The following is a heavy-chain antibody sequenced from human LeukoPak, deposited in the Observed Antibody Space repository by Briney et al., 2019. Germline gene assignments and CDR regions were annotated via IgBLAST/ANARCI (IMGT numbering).Heavy chain of an antibody. D-gene: IGHD3-10*01. CDR3: ARDWFDVAFDP. V-gene: IGHV1-2*02. J-gene: IGHJ5*02. CDR2: INCNSGDT. CDR1: GYPFTAYY. Sequence: ASVKVSCKASGYPFTAYYMHWVRQAPGQGLEWMGWINCNSGDTNYAQKFQGRVTMTRDTSITTAYMELSRVTSDDTAAYYCARDWFDVAFDPWGQGTLVTVSS.